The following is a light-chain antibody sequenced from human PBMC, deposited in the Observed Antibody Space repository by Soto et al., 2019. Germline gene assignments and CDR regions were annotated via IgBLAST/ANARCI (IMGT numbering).Light chain of an antibody. J-gene: IGKJ1*01. V-gene: IGKV1-5*03. CDR1: QSISSW. Sequence: IQMTQSPSTLSASVGDRVTVTLRASQSISSWLAWYQQKPGKAPKLLIYKASSLQSGVPSRFSGSGSGTEFTLTISSLQPDDFATYYCQQYNSYSWTFGQGTKVDIK. CDR2: KAS. CDR3: QQYNSYSWT.